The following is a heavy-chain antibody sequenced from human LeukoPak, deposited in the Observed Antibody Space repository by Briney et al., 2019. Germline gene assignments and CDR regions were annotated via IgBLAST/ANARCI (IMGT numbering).Heavy chain of an antibody. CDR1: GVTFYDYA. J-gene: IGHJ3*02. CDR2: INWNGGST. D-gene: IGHD1-1*01. CDR3: ARNGPYNAYKPDAFDI. Sequence: GGSLRLSCAASGVTFYDYAMSWGRQAPGKGLELGSGINWNGGSTGYADSVKGRFTISRDNAKNSLYLQMNSLRTEDTALYYCARNGPYNAYKPDAFDIWGQGTMVTVSS. V-gene: IGHV3-20*04.